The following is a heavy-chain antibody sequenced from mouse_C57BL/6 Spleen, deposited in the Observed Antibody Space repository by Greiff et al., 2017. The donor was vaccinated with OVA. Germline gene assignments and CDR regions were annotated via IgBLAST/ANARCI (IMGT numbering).Heavy chain of an antibody. CDR2: IDPANGNT. D-gene: IGHD2-2*01. V-gene: IGHV14-3*01. Sequence: DVKLVESVAELVRPGASVKLSCTASGFNIKNTYMHWVKQRPEQGLEWIGRIDPANGNTKYAPKFQGKATITADTSSNTAYLQLSSLTSEDTAIDYCARGGYDSGKDAMDYWGQGTSVTVSS. J-gene: IGHJ4*01. CDR3: ARGGYDSGKDAMDY. CDR1: GFNIKNTY.